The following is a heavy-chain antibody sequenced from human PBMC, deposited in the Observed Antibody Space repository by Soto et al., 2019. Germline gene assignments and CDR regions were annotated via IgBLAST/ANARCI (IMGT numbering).Heavy chain of an antibody. V-gene: IGHV1-8*01. CDR3: ATSGGGWYLY. CDR1: GYTFSSYD. J-gene: IGHJ4*02. Sequence: QVQLVQSGAEVKKPGASVKVSCKASGYTFSSYDINWVRQATGQGLEWMGWLNPNSGDTGYAQKFQGRVTLTRNTSINTAYIELSSLTSDDTAVYYCATSGGGWYLYWGQGTLFTVSS. D-gene: IGHD6-19*01. CDR2: LNPNSGDT.